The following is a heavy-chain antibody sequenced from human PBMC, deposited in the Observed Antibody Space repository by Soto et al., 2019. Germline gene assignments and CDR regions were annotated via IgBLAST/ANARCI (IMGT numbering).Heavy chain of an antibody. V-gene: IGHV1-69*13. CDR1: GGTFSSYA. J-gene: IGHJ6*02. D-gene: IGHD2-15*01. CDR3: AEGGYCSGGSCYSLEVYYYYGMDV. CDR2: IIPIFGTA. Sequence: SVKVSCKASGGTFSSYAISWVRQAPGQGLEWVGGIIPIFGTANYAQKFQGRVTITADESTSTAYMELSSLRSEDTAVYYCAEGGYCSGGSCYSLEVYYYYGMDVWGQGTTVTVSS.